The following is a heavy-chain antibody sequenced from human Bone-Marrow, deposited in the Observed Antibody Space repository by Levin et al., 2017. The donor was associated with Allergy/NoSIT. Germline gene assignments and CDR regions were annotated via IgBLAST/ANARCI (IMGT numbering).Heavy chain of an antibody. V-gene: IGHV4-39*01. D-gene: IGHD3-10*01. CDR1: GGSISSSSYY. CDR3: ARQKVGGGDAFDI. J-gene: IGHJ3*02. Sequence: SQTLSLTCTVSGGSISSSSYYWGWIRQPPGKGLGWIGSIYYSGSTYYNPSLKSRVTISVDTSKNQFSLKLSSVTAADTAVYYCARQKVGGGDAFDIWGQGTMVTVSS. CDR2: IYYSGST.